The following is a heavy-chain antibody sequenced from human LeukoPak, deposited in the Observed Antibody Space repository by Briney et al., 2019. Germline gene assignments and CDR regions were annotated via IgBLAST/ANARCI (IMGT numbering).Heavy chain of an antibody. D-gene: IGHD6-6*01. V-gene: IGHV4-34*01. CDR3: ARLAERYSSSSDYYYYYMDV. CDR2: INHSGST. J-gene: IGHJ6*03. Sequence: SETLSFTCAVYGGSFSGYYWSWIRQPPGKGLEWIGEINHSGSTNYNPSLKSRVTISVDTSKNQFSLKLSSVTAADTAVYYCARLAERYSSSSDYYYYYMDVWGKGTTVTVSS. CDR1: GGSFSGYY.